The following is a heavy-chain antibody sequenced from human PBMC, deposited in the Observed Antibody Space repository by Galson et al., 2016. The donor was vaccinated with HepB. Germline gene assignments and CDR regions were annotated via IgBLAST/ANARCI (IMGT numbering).Heavy chain of an antibody. CDR2: IDDSGDHI. CDR3: ARDRGYRALDL. D-gene: IGHD3-10*01. CDR1: GLMYTHYA. Sequence: SLRLSCAVSGLMYTHYAMNWVRQAPGKGLEWVSIIDDSGDHIYYAESVKGRFTFSRDKATNTLYLQMNSLRAEDTALYYCARDRGYRALDLWGQGTTVTVSS. V-gene: IGHV3-23*01. J-gene: IGHJ3*01.